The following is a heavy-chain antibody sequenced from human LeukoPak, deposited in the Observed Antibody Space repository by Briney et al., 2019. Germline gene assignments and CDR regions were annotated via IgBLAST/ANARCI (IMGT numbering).Heavy chain of an antibody. V-gene: IGHV1-2*02. CDR1: GYTFTGYY. CDR3: ARGDYSYGMNWFDP. J-gene: IGHJ5*02. CDR2: INPNSGGT. D-gene: IGHD5-18*01. Sequence: GASVKVSCKASGYTFTGYYMHWVRQAPGQGLEWMGWINPNSGGTNYAQKFQGRVTMTRDTSISTAYMELSRLRSDDTAVYYCARGDYSYGMNWFDPWGQGTLVTVSS.